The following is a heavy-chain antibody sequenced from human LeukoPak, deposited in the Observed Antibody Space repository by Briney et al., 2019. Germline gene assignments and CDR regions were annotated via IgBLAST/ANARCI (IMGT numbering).Heavy chain of an antibody. D-gene: IGHD6-6*01. J-gene: IGHJ4*02. V-gene: IGHV3-30*03. CDR3: AINKQLVSSYYFDY. Sequence: PGGSLRLSCAASGFTFSSYGMHWVRQAPGKGLEWVAVISYDGSNKYYADSVKGRFTISRDNSKNTLYLQMNSLRAEDTAVYYCAINKQLVSSYYFDYWGQGTLVTVSS. CDR1: GFTFSSYG. CDR2: ISYDGSNK.